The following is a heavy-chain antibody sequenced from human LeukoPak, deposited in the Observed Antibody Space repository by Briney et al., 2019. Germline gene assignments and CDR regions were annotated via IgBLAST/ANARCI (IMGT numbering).Heavy chain of an antibody. Sequence: GGSLRLSCAGSGFTFNSYWMSWVRQAPGKGLEWVANIKQDGSEKDYLDSVKGRSTISRDYTKNSLYLQMNSLRAEDTAVYYCRAYDHNYDAFDIWGQGTMVTVSS. CDR2: IKQDGSEK. V-gene: IGHV3-7*01. J-gene: IGHJ3*02. CDR1: GFTFNSYW. D-gene: IGHD5-12*01. CDR3: RAYDHNYDAFDI.